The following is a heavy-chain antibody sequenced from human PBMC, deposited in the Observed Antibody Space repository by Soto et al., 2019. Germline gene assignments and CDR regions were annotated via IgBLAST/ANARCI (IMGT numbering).Heavy chain of an antibody. Sequence: EVQLLESGGGLVQPGGSLRLSFAASGFTFSSYAMSWVRQAPGKGLEWVSAISGSGGSTYYADSVKGRFTISRDNSKNTLYLQMNSLRAEDTAVYYCAKDQGGYDGCFDYWGQGTLVTVSS. CDR3: AKDQGGYDGCFDY. V-gene: IGHV3-23*01. CDR1: GFTFSSYA. D-gene: IGHD5-12*01. CDR2: ISGSGGST. J-gene: IGHJ4*02.